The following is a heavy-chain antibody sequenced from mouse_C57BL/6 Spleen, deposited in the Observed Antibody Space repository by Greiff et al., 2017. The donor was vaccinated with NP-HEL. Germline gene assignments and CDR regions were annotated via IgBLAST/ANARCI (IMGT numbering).Heavy chain of an antibody. CDR1: GFNFNTYA. V-gene: IGHV10-3*01. D-gene: IGHD1-1*01. Sequence: EVKLVESGGGLVQPKGSLKLSCAASGFNFNTYAMHWVRQAPGKGLEWVARIRSKSSNYATYYADSVKDRFTIYRDDSQSMLYLQMNNLKTENTAMYYSVREALRSYAMDYWGQGTSVTVSS. CDR3: VREALRSYAMDY. J-gene: IGHJ4*01. CDR2: IRSKSSNYAT.